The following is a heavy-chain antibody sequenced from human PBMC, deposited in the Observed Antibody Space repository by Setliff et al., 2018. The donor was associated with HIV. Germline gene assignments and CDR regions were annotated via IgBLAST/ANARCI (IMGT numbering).Heavy chain of an antibody. Sequence: GGSLRLSCAASGFTFSSYAMHWVRQAPGKGLEWVAVISYDGGNKYYADSVKGRFTISRDNAKNTLYLQINSLRAEDTAVYYCASLYCSGGSCYYYHALDVWGQGTTVTVSS. J-gene: IGHJ6*02. CDR3: ASLYCSGGSCYYYHALDV. CDR2: ISYDGGNK. D-gene: IGHD2-15*01. V-gene: IGHV3-30-3*01. CDR1: GFTFSSYA.